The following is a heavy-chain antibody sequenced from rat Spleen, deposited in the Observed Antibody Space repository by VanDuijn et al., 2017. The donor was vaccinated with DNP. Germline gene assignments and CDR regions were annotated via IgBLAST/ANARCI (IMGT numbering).Heavy chain of an antibody. V-gene: IGHV3-3*01. CDR3: ARGGVNYPNMTPFAY. D-gene: IGHD1-4*01. J-gene: IGHJ3*01. CDR1: GYSITISYR. Sequence: EVQLQESGPGLVKPSQSLSLTCSVTGYSITISYRWNWIRKFPGNKLEWMGYINNAGTTNYNPSLKSRISITRDTSKNQFFLQVNSVTTEDTATYYCARGGVNYPNMTPFAYWGQGTLVTVSS. CDR2: INNAGTT.